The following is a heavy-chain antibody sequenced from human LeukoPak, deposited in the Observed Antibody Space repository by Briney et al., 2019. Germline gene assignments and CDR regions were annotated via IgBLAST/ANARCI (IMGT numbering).Heavy chain of an antibody. D-gene: IGHD6-6*01. CDR1: GFTFSSYS. CDR2: ISGSSSYI. Sequence: GGSLRLSCAAPGFTFSSYSMNWIRQAPGKGLEWVSSISGSSSYIYYADSVKGRFTISRDNAKNSLYLQMNSLRAEDTAVYYCARGGSSSPYYYYYMDVWGKGTTVTVSS. J-gene: IGHJ6*03. V-gene: IGHV3-21*01. CDR3: ARGGSSSPYYYYYMDV.